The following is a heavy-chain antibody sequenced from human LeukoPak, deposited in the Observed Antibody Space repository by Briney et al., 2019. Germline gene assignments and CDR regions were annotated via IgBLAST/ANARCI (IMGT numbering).Heavy chain of an antibody. J-gene: IGHJ4*02. D-gene: IGHD5-12*01. V-gene: IGHV4-4*02. CDR2: IYHSGNT. CDR1: GGSISSRNW. Sequence: TPSETLSLTCAVSGGSISSRNWWSWVRQPPGKGLEWIGEIYHSGNTNYNPSLKSRVTISVDTSKNQFSLKLSSVTAADTAVYYCARGDSGYDRLLGDYWGQGTLVTVSS. CDR3: ARGDSGYDRLLGDY.